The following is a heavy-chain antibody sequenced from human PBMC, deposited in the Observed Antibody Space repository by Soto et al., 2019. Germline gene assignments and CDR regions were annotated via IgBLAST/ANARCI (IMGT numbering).Heavy chain of an antibody. V-gene: IGHV4-4*07. D-gene: IGHD1-26*01. Sequence: LFLTMTVSRGCLGSYHWRRILQSAGKGLQWIGRFYVSGSAAYNTSLKSRVTMSVDTPKNQFFLKLSSVTVADTAVHYCARSGARDSRQADLWAQRTLDSATS. CDR2: FYVSGSA. J-gene: IGHJ4*02. CDR3: ARSGARDSRQADL. CDR1: RGCLGSYH.